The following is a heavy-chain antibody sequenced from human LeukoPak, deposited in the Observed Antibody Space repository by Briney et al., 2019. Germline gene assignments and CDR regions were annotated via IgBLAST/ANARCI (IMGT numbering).Heavy chain of an antibody. CDR3: AKGTYYYDSSGYYSSGVDY. V-gene: IGHV3-13*01. CDR2: IGTGGDT. CDR1: GFTFSTSD. J-gene: IGHJ4*02. D-gene: IGHD3-22*01. Sequence: GGSLRLSCAASGFTFSTSDMHWVRQVTGKGLEWVSAIGTGGDTYYPGSVKGRFTISRDNAENSLYLQMSSLRAEDTAVYYCAKGTYYYDSSGYYSSGVDYWGQGTLVTVSS.